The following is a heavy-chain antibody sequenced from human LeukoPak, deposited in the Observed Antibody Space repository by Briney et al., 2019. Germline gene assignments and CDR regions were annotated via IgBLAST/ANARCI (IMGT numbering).Heavy chain of an antibody. CDR3: AKASRRHCGSTVCYTLDY. V-gene: IGHV3-23*01. CDR1: GFTLGNYG. CDR2: ISGSGGTT. J-gene: IGHJ4*02. Sequence: QPGGSLRLSCAASGFTLGNYGMTWVRQAPGKGLEWVSSISGSGGTTYSADSVKGRFTISRDNTKNTLYLQMNSLRADDTAVYYCAKASRRHCGSTVCYTLDYWGQGTLVTVSS. D-gene: IGHD2-2*02.